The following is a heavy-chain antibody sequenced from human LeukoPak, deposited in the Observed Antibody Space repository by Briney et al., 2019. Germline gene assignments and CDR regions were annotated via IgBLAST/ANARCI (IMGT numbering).Heavy chain of an antibody. CDR1: GFTFSNNW. CDR3: VREAEVVPTDIGVYYYYFMGV. D-gene: IGHD3-22*01. J-gene: IGHJ6*03. Sequence: GGSLRLSCAASGFTFSNNWMHWVRQAPGKGLVWVSRINPDGRRTDYATSVNGRFTISRDNAKNTLFLQVNNLRAEDTAVYYCVREAEVVPTDIGVYYYYFMGVRGKGTPVTVSS. V-gene: IGHV3-74*01. CDR2: INPDGRRT.